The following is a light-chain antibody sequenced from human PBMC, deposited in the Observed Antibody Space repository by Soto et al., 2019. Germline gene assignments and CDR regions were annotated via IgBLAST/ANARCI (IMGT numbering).Light chain of an antibody. CDR1: TSNIGSNT. Sequence: QLVLTQPPSASGTPGQRVTISCSGRTSNIGSNTVSWYQQLPGTAPKLLIYHNNQRPSGVAARFSGSKSGTSAALAISGLQSEEEDDYYCAAWDDSLNGRGVFGGGTKLTVL. CDR3: AAWDDSLNGRGV. CDR2: HNN. J-gene: IGLJ2*01. V-gene: IGLV1-44*01.